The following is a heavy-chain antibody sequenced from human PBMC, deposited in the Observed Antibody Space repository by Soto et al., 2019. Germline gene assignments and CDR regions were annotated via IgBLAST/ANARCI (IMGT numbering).Heavy chain of an antibody. CDR3: ARDGGAVVVHFSY. J-gene: IGHJ4*02. Sequence: QVQLVESGGGVVQPGRSLRLSCAASGFTFSSYAMHWVRQAPGKGLEWVAAISYDGSNKYYADSVKGRFTISRDNSKNTLYLQMNSLRAEDTAVYYCARDGGAVVVHFSYWGQGTLVTVSS. CDR1: GFTFSSYA. D-gene: IGHD3-22*01. V-gene: IGHV3-30-3*01. CDR2: ISYDGSNK.